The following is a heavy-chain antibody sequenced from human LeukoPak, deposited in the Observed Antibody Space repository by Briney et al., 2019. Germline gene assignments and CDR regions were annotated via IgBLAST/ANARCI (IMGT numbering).Heavy chain of an antibody. J-gene: IGHJ5*02. CDR2: IWGTDDKT. V-gene: IGHV3-23*01. D-gene: IGHD2-15*01. CDR1: GFTFSNYA. CDR3: AKTQGYYDA. Sequence: GGSLRLSCVASGFTFSNYAMSWVRQAPGKGLELVSGIWGTDDKTVYGDAVKGRFTISRDNSKNTLYLQMNSLRADDTAVYFCAKTQGYYDAWGQGALVTVSS.